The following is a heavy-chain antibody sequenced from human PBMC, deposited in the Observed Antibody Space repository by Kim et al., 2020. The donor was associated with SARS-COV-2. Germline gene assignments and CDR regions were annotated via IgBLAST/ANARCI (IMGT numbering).Heavy chain of an antibody. D-gene: IGHD3-22*01. J-gene: IGHJ4*02. CDR3: ATLASSCYYKEYFLDY. Sequence: ASVKVSCKVSGYTLTDLSMHWVRQAPGKGLEWMGSINPKGGETIYAQKFQGRVTMTEDTSTDTAYMYLSSLRSEDTAVYYCATLASSCYYKEYFLDYWGQGTLVIVSS. CDR2: INPKGGET. V-gene: IGHV1-24*01. CDR1: GYTLTDLS.